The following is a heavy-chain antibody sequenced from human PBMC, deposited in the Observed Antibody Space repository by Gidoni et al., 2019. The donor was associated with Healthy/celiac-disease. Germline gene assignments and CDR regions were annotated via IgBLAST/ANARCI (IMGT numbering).Heavy chain of an antibody. Sequence: QVQLVESGGGLVKPGGSLRLSCAASGFTFSDDYMSWIRQAPGNGLGWVSYISSSSSYTNYADSVKGRFTISRDNAEDSLYLQMNSLRAEDTAVYYCAAGGTYYFDYWGQGTLVTVSS. V-gene: IGHV3-11*05. CDR1: GFTFSDDY. CDR2: ISSSSSYT. CDR3: AAGGTYYFDY. J-gene: IGHJ4*02. D-gene: IGHD2-15*01.